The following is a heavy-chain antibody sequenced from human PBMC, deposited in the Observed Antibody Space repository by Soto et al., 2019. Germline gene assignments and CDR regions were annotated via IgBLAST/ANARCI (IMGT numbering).Heavy chain of an antibody. CDR2: IYYSGST. CDR1: GGSISSYY. Sequence: SETLSLTCTVSGGSISSYYWSWIRQPPGKGLEWIGYIYYSGSTNYNPSLKSRVTISVDTSKNQFSLKLSSVTAADTAVYYCARDYFDFPSSNYYYYGMDVWGQGTTVTVSS. J-gene: IGHJ6*02. D-gene: IGHD3-3*01. CDR3: ARDYFDFPSSNYYYYGMDV. V-gene: IGHV4-59*01.